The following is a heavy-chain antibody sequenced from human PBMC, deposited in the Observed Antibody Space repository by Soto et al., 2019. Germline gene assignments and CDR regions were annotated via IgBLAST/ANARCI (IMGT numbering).Heavy chain of an antibody. CDR1: SYSISCGFY. J-gene: IGHJ5*02. CDR2: IYHSGSA. D-gene: IGHD3-3*01. Sequence: SETLSLTCAVSSYSISCGFYWAWIRQPPGKVLEWIGNIYHSGSAHYNPSLKSRVTMSVDTSKNNFSLRLTSVTAADTAVYYCARVTIFEYWFDPWGQGILVTVSS. CDR3: ARVTIFEYWFDP. V-gene: IGHV4-38-2*01.